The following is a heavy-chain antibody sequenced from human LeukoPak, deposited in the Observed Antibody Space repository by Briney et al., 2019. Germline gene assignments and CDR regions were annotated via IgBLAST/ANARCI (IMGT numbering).Heavy chain of an antibody. Sequence: GGSLRLSCAASGFTFSSYFWMHWVRQAPGKGLVWVSRIKSDGSSSTYADSVKGRFTISRDNAKNTLYVQMNNLRAEDTAVYYCARVDPKAPGDYSWGRGTLVTVSS. CDR2: IKSDGSSS. V-gene: IGHV3-74*01. J-gene: IGHJ4*02. D-gene: IGHD2-2*03. CDR1: GFTFSSYFW. CDR3: ARVDPKAPGDYS.